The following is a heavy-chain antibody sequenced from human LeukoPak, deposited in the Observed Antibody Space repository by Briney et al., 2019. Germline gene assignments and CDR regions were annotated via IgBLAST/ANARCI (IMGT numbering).Heavy chain of an antibody. J-gene: IGHJ4*02. CDR1: GYTFTSYG. CDR2: ISAYNGST. CDR3: ARDEGYSSGPDRDY. V-gene: IGHV1-18*01. Sequence: ASVKFSCKASGYTFTSYGISWVRQAPGQGLEWMGWISAYNGSTNYAQKLQGRVTMTTDTSTSTAYMELRSLRSDDTAVYYCARDEGYSSGPDRDYWGQGTLVTVSS. D-gene: IGHD6-19*01.